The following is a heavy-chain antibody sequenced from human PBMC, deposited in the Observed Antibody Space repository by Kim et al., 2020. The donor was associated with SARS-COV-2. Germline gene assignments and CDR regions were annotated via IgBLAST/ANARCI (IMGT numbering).Heavy chain of an antibody. D-gene: IGHD2-15*01. CDR2: INAGNGNT. CDR1: GYTFTSYA. V-gene: IGHV1-3*01. Sequence: ASVKVSCKASGYTFTSYAIHWVRQAPGRRLEWMGWINAGNGNTKYLQKFQGRVTITRDTSASTAYMELSSLRSEDTAVYYCASRYCSGGGCENYYYYYGMDVGGQVTTVTVSS. J-gene: IGHJ6*02. CDR3: ASRYCSGGGCENYYYYYGMDV.